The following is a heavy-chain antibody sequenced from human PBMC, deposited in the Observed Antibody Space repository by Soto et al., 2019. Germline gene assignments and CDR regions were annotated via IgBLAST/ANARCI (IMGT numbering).Heavy chain of an antibody. J-gene: IGHJ5*02. CDR2: MNPNSGNT. Sequence: ASVKVSCKASGYTFTGYYMHWVRQAPGQGLEWMGWMNPNSGNTGYAQKFQGRVTMTRNTSISTAYMELSSLRSEDTAVYYCARGEYYYGSGRFDPWGQGTLVTVSS. V-gene: IGHV1-8*02. CDR1: GYTFTGYY. CDR3: ARGEYYYGSGRFDP. D-gene: IGHD3-10*01.